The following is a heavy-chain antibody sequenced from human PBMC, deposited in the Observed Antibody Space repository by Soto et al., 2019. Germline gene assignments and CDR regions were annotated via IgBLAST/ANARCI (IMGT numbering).Heavy chain of an antibody. D-gene: IGHD3-22*01. V-gene: IGHV4-34*01. J-gene: IGHJ5*01. CDR2: INHSGRV. Sequence: LSLTCAVYGGSFSGHSWTWIRQSPGKGLEWIGDINHSGRVNYSPSLKSRVTISLDTSKNQFSLTLSAVTAADTAMYYCSTRAYDTNGYYRFDPWGQGTLVT. CDR1: GGSFSGHS. CDR3: STRAYDTNGYYRFDP.